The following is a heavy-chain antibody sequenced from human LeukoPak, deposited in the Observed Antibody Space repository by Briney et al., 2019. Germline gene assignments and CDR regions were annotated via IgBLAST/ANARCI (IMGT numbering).Heavy chain of an antibody. CDR2: TSYKSKWYN. Sequence: SQTLSLTRAISGDGVSSNSAGWNWISQPPSRGLEWVGRTSYKSKWYNDFATYVRNRININPDTSKNQYSLQLNSVTPADTAVYYCARGGLISLAYTPIGAFDIWGQGTMVPVS. CDR3: ARGGLISLAYTPIGAFDI. CDR1: GDGVSSNSAG. D-gene: IGHD3-16*01. V-gene: IGHV6-1*01. J-gene: IGHJ3*02.